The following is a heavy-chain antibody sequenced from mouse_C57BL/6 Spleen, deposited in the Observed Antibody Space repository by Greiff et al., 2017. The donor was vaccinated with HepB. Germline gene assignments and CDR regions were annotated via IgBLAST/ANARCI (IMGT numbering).Heavy chain of an antibody. Sequence: QVQLQQSGAELVKPGASVKLSCKASGYTFTEYTIHWVKQRSGQGLEWIGWFYPGSGSIKYNEKFKDKATLTADKSSSTVYMELSRLTSEDSAVYFCARHEDRIYYGNFLYYFDYWGQGTTLTVSS. CDR3: ARHEDRIYYGNFLYYFDY. CDR1: GYTFTEYT. CDR2: FYPGSGSI. V-gene: IGHV1-62-2*01. D-gene: IGHD2-1*01. J-gene: IGHJ2*01.